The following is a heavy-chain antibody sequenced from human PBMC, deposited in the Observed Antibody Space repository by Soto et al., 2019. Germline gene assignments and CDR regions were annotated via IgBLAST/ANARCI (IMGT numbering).Heavy chain of an antibody. CDR3: ARDPLYNWNDGRGFDY. V-gene: IGHV3-33*01. D-gene: IGHD1-1*01. CDR1: GFTFSSYG. J-gene: IGHJ4*02. Sequence: QVQLVESGGGVVQPGRSLRLSCAASGFTFSSYGIHWVRQAPGKGLEWVAVIWYDGSKKYYADSVKGRFTISRDNSKNTLYLHMSSLRAEDTAVYYCARDPLYNWNDGRGFDYWGQGTLVTVSS. CDR2: IWYDGSKK.